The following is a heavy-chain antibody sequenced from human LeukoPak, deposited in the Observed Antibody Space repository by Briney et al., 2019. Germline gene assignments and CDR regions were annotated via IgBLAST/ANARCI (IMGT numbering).Heavy chain of an antibody. D-gene: IGHD2-2*01. Sequence: ASVKVSCKASGGTFSIYAISWVRQAPGQGLEWMGGIIPIFGIANYAQKFQGRVTVTADESTSTAYMELSSLRSEDTAVYYCARWRGGYCSSTSCYAPNWFDPWGQGTLVTVSS. J-gene: IGHJ5*02. V-gene: IGHV1-69*01. CDR3: ARWRGGYCSSTSCYAPNWFDP. CDR1: GGTFSIYA. CDR2: IIPIFGIA.